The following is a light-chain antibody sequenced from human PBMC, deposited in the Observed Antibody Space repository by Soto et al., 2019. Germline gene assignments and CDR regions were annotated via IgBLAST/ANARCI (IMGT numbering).Light chain of an antibody. CDR1: QDIGTF. J-gene: IGKJ4*01. CDR2: AAS. V-gene: IGKV1-16*02. CDR3: QHYKTYPPT. Sequence: DIQMTQSPSSLSASVGDRVTITCRASQDIGTFLAWFQQIPGRAPKSLIFAASSLHSGVPSKFSGSGSGTEFTLTISSLQPEDSATYYCQHYKTYPPTFGGGTKVEIK.